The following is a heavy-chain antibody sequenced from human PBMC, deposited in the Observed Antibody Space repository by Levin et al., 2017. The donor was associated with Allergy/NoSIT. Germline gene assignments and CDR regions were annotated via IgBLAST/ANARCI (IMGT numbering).Heavy chain of an antibody. CDR3: ARPPYYYDSSPYRGGGDAFDI. J-gene: IGHJ3*02. D-gene: IGHD3-22*01. CDR1: GYSFTSYW. V-gene: IGHV5-51*01. Sequence: GGSLRLSCKGSGYSFTSYWIGWVRQMPGKGLEWMGIIYPGDSDTRYSPSFQGQVTISADKSISTAYLQWSSLKASDTAMYYCARPPYYYDSSPYRGGGDAFDIWGQGTMVTVSS. CDR2: IYPGDSDT.